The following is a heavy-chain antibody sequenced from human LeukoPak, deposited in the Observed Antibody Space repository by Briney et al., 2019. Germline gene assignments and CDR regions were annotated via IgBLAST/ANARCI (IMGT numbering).Heavy chain of an antibody. CDR1: GGTFSSYA. CDR3: ARGMNNPGSYYFDY. CDR2: IIPIFGTA. J-gene: IGHJ4*02. Sequence: GASVKVSCKASGGTFSSYAISWVRQAPGQGLEWMGGIIPIFGTANYAQKFQGRVTITTDESTSTAYMGLSSLRSEDTAVYYCARGMNNPGSYYFDYWGQGTLVTVSS. V-gene: IGHV1-69*05. D-gene: IGHD1-26*01.